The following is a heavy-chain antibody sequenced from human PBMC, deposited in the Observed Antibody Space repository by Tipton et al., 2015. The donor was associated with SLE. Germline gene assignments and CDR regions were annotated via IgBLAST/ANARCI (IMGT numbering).Heavy chain of an antibody. D-gene: IGHD4-23*01. Sequence: TLSLTCAVYGGSFSGYYWGWIRQPPGKGLEWIGSIYHSGSAYYNPSLKSRVTISVDTSKNQFSLKLSSVTAADTAVYYCAGDLWYGGNSAPHAFDIWGQGTMVTVSS. CDR2: IYHSGSA. CDR3: AGDLWYGGNSAPHAFDI. J-gene: IGHJ3*02. CDR1: GGSFSGYY. V-gene: IGHV4-34*01.